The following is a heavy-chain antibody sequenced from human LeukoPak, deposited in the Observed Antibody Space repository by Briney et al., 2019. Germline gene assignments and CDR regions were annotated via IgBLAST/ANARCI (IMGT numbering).Heavy chain of an antibody. Sequence: GGSLRLSCAASGFTFSDYYMSWIRQAPGKGLEWVSYISSSGSTIYYADSVKGRFTISRDNAKNSLYLQMNSLSADDTAVYYCARDPTYYVSGSYYNGYWGQGTLVTVSS. CDR2: ISSSGSTI. CDR1: GFTFSDYY. V-gene: IGHV3-11*01. J-gene: IGHJ4*02. CDR3: ARDPTYYVSGSYYNGY. D-gene: IGHD3-10*01.